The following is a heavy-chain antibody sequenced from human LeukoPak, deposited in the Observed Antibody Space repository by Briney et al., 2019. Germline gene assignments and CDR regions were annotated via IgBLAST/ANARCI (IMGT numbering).Heavy chain of an antibody. D-gene: IGHD5-24*01. CDR1: GFSVTNNY. V-gene: IGHV3-7*05. J-gene: IGHJ5*02. CDR3: ARASDPWLQLT. CDR2: IKQDGSEK. Sequence: GGSLRLSCAVSGFSVTNNYMSWVRQAPGKGLEWVGNIKQDGSEKRYADSVRGRFSISRDNAQTSLYLQMNSLRAEDTAVYYCARASDPWLQLTWGQGTLVTVSS.